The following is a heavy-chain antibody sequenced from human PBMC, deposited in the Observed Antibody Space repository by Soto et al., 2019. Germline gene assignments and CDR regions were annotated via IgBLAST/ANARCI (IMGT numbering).Heavy chain of an antibody. CDR3: ARGATADYSFWDNPRGDWLDS. J-gene: IGHJ5*01. V-gene: IGHV1-8*02. CDR2: MNPNTGVTKT. D-gene: IGHD3-3*01. CDR1: GYTFTNYD. Sequence: QVQLVQSGAEVKKPGASVKVSCKASGYTFTNYDINWVRQAAGQGLEWMGWMNPNTGVTKTDYLEKLEGRVTMTGDISTGTAYLEIYDLRSEDTAVYYCARGATADYSFWDNPRGDWLDSWGHGTLVTVSS.